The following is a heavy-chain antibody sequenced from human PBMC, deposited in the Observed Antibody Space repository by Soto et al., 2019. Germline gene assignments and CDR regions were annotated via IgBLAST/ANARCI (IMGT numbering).Heavy chain of an antibody. Sequence: SETLSLTCAVYGGSFSGYYWSWIRQPPGKGLEWIGEINHSGSTNYNPSLKSRVTISVDTSKNQFSLKLSSVTAADTAVYYCARGRTGDDTSGFDAFDIWGQGTMVT. D-gene: IGHD3-22*01. CDR1: GGSFSGYY. CDR2: INHSGST. CDR3: ARGRTGDDTSGFDAFDI. J-gene: IGHJ3*02. V-gene: IGHV4-34*01.